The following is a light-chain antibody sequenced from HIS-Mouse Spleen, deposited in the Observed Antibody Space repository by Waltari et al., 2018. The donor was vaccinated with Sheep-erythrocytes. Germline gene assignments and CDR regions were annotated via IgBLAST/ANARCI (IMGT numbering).Light chain of an antibody. CDR3: CSYAGSYTYV. Sequence: DIVMTQSPLSLPVTPGEPASISCRPSQSLLQSNGYHYLDWYLQKPGQSPQLLIYLGSNRASGVPDRFSGSGSGTDFTLKISRVEAEDEADYYCCSYAGSYTYVFGTGT. V-gene: IGKV2-28*01. CDR2: LGS. CDR1: QSLLQSNGYHY. J-gene: IGKJ3*01.